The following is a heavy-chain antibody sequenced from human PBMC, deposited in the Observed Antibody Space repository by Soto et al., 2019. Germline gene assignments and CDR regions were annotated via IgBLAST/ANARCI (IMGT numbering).Heavy chain of an antibody. V-gene: IGHV3-23*01. J-gene: IGHJ3*02. CDR1: GFTFSSYA. Sequence: PGGSLRLSCAASGFTFSSYAISWVRQAPWKGLEWVSAVSGTGDTTYYADSVKGRFNVSRDNSKTRENSKNTLYLQMNSLRAADTAVYYCAIGGYYAALDICGQRTMVAV. CDR2: VSGTGDTT. CDR3: AIGGYYAALDI. D-gene: IGHD3-22*01.